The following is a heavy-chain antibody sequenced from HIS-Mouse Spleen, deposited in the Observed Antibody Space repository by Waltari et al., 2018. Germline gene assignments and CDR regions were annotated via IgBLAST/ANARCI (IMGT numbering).Heavy chain of an antibody. J-gene: IGHJ5*02. CDR1: GFTFSSYW. D-gene: IGHD5-12*01. V-gene: IGHV3-74*01. CDR2: IKRDGGST. CDR3: ARDPSGYDNH. Sequence: EVQLVESGGGLVQPGGSLRLSGAASGFTFSSYWMHWVRQAPGTGLVWASRIKRDGGSTSYADSVKGRFTISRDNAKNTLYLQMNSLRAEDTAVYYCARDPSGYDNHWGQGTLVTVSS.